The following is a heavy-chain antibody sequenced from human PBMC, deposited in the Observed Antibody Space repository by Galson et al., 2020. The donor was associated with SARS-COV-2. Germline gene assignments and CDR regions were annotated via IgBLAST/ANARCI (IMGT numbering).Heavy chain of an antibody. Sequence: ASVKVSCKASGGTFSNYAISWVRQAPGQGLEWMGGIIPFLGTPNYAQKFQDRVTITTDESTSTAYMELNSLKSDDTAVYYCARGHAHYANGGYRTGWFDRGGEGSLVTFSS. CDR2: IIPFLGTP. D-gene: IGHD3-22*01. CDR1: GGTFSNYA. V-gene: IGHV1-69*05. J-gene: IGHJ5*02. CDR3: ARGHAHYANGGYRTGWFDR.